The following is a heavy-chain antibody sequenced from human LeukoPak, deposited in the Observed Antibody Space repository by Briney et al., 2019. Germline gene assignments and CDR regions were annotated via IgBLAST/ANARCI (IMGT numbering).Heavy chain of an antibody. V-gene: IGHV4-59*01. CDR3: ARDKHLGFSSGTKYYPYYFDS. D-gene: IGHD2-2*03. J-gene: IGHJ4*02. Sequence: PSETLSLTCTVSGGSITASYWSWVRQAPGKGLEYIGYISNSGITNYNPSLKSRVTISVDTAKNHLSVNLTSVTDADTAVYYCARDKHLGFSSGTKYYPYYFDSWGQGIQVTVSS. CDR1: GGSITASY. CDR2: ISNSGIT.